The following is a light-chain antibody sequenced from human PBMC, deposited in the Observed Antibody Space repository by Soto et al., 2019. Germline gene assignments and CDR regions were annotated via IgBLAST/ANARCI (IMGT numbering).Light chain of an antibody. CDR1: QSVSSTY. V-gene: IGKV3-20*01. CDR3: QQYGSFSIT. J-gene: IGKJ5*01. Sequence: EIVFTQSPVTLSFSLLEIVTLSCRASQSVSSTYLAWYQQKPGQAPRLLIYGASSRATGIPDRFSGGGSGTDFTLTISRLEPEDFAVYYCQQYGSFSITFGQGTRLEI. CDR2: GAS.